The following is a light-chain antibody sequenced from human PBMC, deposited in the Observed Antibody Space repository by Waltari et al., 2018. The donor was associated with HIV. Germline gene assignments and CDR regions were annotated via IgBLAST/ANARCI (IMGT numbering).Light chain of an antibody. CDR2: GVT. V-gene: IGLV2-14*01. J-gene: IGLJ7*01. CDR3: TSYTSISPLAI. CDR1: SSDIGGYDY. Sequence: QSALTQPASVSGSPGQSITISCNGTSSDIGGYDYVSCYQQYPGNAPKLIIFGVTNRPSGVSTRFAGSKSGNMASLTISGLQAEDEADYYCTSYTSISPLAIFGGGTQVTVL.